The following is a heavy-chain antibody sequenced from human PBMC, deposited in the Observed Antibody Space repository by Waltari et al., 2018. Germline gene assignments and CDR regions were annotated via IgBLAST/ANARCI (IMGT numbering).Heavy chain of an antibody. J-gene: IGHJ4*02. V-gene: IGHV1-2*06. CDR1: GYTFTGYY. Sequence: QGQLVQSGAEVKKPGASVKVSCKASGYTFTGYYMHRVRQAPGPGLEWMGRINPNSGGTNYAQKFQGRVTMTRDTSISTAYMELSRLRSDDTAVYYCASLAISGWYGEDPSINPDYWGQGTLVTVSS. CDR2: INPNSGGT. CDR3: ASLAISGWYGEDPSINPDY. D-gene: IGHD6-19*01.